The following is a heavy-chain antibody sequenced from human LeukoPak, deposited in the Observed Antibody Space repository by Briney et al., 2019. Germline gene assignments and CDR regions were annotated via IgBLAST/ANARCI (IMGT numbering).Heavy chain of an antibody. D-gene: IGHD7-27*01. CDR3: ARVSVRWGAFDI. J-gene: IGHJ3*02. Sequence: GASVKVSCKASGYTFTSYDTNWVRQATGQGLEWMGWMNPNSGNTGYAQKFQGRVTMTRNTSISTAYMELSSLRSEDTAVYYCARVSVRWGAFDIWGQGTVVTVSS. CDR1: GYTFTSYD. V-gene: IGHV1-8*01. CDR2: MNPNSGNT.